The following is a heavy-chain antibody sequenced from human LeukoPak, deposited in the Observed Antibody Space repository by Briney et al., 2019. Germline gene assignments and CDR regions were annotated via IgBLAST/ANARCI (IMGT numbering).Heavy chain of an antibody. CDR3: ARSPHDVYCTNGVCYMDV. D-gene: IGHD2-8*01. CDR1: GFTLTSNW. Sequence: QPGGSLRLSCAASGFTLTSNWIHWVRQVPGKGLAWVSRIKSDGRSTYYADSVKGRVTISRDNAQNTVYLQMNSLRAEDTAVYYCARSPHDVYCTNGVCYMDVWGKGTTVTVSS. CDR2: IKSDGRST. V-gene: IGHV3-74*01. J-gene: IGHJ6*03.